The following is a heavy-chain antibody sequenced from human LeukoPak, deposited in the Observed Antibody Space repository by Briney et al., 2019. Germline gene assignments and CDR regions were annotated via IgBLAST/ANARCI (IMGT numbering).Heavy chain of an antibody. V-gene: IGHV3-74*01. CDR2: INSDGSST. D-gene: IGHD5-12*01. J-gene: IGHJ2*01. CDR1: GFTFSIYS. CDR3: AREGATDWYFHL. Sequence: GGSLRLSCAASGFTFSIYSMNWVRQAPGKGLVWVSRINSDGSSTSYADSVKGRFTISRDNAKNTLYLQMSSLRAEDTAVYYCAREGATDWYFHLWGRGTLVTVSS.